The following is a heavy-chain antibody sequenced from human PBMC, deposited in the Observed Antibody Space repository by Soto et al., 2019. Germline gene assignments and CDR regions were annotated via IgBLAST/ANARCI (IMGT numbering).Heavy chain of an antibody. V-gene: IGHV1-69*13. Sequence: EASVKVSCKASGGTFSSYAISWVRQAPGQGLEWMGGIIPIFGTANYAQKFQGRVTITADESTSTAYMELSSLRSEDTAVYYCARVDSSSYYYYGMDVWGQGTTVTVSS. CDR2: IIPIFGTA. D-gene: IGHD6-6*01. J-gene: IGHJ6*02. CDR3: ARVDSSSYYYYGMDV. CDR1: GGTFSSYA.